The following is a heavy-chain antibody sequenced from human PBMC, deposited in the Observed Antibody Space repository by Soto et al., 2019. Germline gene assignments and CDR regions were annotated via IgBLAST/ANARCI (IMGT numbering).Heavy chain of an antibody. J-gene: IGHJ6*02. V-gene: IGHV3-7*01. CDR1: GFTFISYW. Sequence: EVQLVESGGGLVQPGGSLRPSCEASGFTFISYWWSWARRAQGKGLGGVANIKQDGRGKYYVDSVKGRFTISRDNAKNSLYLQMNSLRAEDTAVYYCAREGMTTASAYYYYYGMDVWGQGTTVTVSS. D-gene: IGHD4-17*01. CDR3: AREGMTTASAYYYYYGMDV. CDR2: IKQDGRGK.